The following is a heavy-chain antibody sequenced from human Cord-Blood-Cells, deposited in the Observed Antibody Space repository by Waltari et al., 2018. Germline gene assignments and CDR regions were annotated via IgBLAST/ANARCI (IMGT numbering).Heavy chain of an antibody. CDR1: GGSISSSSYY. V-gene: IGHV4-39*01. J-gene: IGHJ2*01. CDR2: IYYAGRT. D-gene: IGHD2-2*01. Sequence: QLQLQESGPGLVKPSETLSLTCTVSGGSISSSSYYWGWTRQPPGKGLEWIGSIYYAGRTYYNPSLKSRATISVDTSKTQFSLQRSSVTAAETAVDYRARVSSESCYWYFHLWGRGARVTVSP. CDR3: ARVSSESCYWYFHL.